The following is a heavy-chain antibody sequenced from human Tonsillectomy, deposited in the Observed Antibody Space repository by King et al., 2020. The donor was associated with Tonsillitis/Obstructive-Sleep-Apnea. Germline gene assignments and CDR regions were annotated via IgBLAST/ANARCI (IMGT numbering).Heavy chain of an antibody. Sequence: VQLVESGGGLVQPGGSLRLSCAASGFTFSSNWMSWVRQAPGKGLEWVANIKQDGSEKYYVDSVKGRFTISRDNAKNSLYLQMNSPRAEDTAVYYCARRTGGGNSLLDYWGQGTLVTVSS. D-gene: IGHD2-8*02. CDR3: ARRTGGGNSLLDY. J-gene: IGHJ4*02. CDR2: IKQDGSEK. CDR1: GFTFSSNW. V-gene: IGHV3-7*04.